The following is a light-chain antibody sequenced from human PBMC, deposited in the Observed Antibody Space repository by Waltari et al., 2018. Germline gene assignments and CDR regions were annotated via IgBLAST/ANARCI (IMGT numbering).Light chain of an antibody. Sequence: QSVLTQPPSMSGAPGQRVTISCTGSSSNIGAGYDVHWYQQRPGTAPKLLLYGNSYRPSGVPARFSGSKSGTSASLAITGLQAEDEADYYCQSYDNSPSGVVFGGGTKLTVL. V-gene: IGLV1-40*01. J-gene: IGLJ2*01. CDR1: SSNIGAGYD. CDR2: GNS. CDR3: QSYDNSPSGVV.